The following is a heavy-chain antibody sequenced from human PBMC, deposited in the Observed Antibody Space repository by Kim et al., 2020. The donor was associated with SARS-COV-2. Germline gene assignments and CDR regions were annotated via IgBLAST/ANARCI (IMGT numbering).Heavy chain of an antibody. CDR3: ARVMVQGDSSVYRASDI. J-gene: IGHJ3*02. V-gene: IGHV3-7*01. CDR1: GFTFSSYW. D-gene: IGHD3-22*01. CDR2: IKQDGREK. Sequence: GGSLRLSCAASGFTFSSYWMSWVRQAPGKGLEWVANIKQDGREKNYVDSMKGRLTISRDNAKNSLYLQMNSLRAEDTAVYYCARVMVQGDSSVYRASDI.